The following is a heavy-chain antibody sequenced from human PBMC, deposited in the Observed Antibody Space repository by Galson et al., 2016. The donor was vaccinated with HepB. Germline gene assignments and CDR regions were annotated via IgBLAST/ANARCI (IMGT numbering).Heavy chain of an antibody. J-gene: IGHJ5*02. V-gene: IGHV4-61*02. CDR3: ARALSRKERSWNWVEQNWFDP. Sequence: TLSLTCTVSGGSISSGSYYWSWIRQPAGKGLEWIGRVSTSGSTNYNPSLKSRVTLSVDTSKNQFSLKLSSVTAADTAVYYCARALSRKERSWNWVEQNWFDPWGQGTLVTVSS. D-gene: IGHD6-13*01. CDR2: VSTSGST. CDR1: GGSISSGSYY.